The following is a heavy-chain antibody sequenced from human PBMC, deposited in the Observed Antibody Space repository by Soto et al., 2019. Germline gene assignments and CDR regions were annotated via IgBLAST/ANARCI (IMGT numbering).Heavy chain of an antibody. D-gene: IGHD6-19*01. J-gene: IGHJ5*02. CDR3: ARDSLGIAVLGTGRSKHNWFDP. CDR2: INHSGST. CDR1: GGSFSGYY. V-gene: IGHV4-34*01. Sequence: QVQLQQWGAGLLKPSETLSLTCAVYGGSFSGYYWSWIRQPPGKGLEWIGEINHSGSTNYNPSLKSRVTISIDTSKHQVSLKLSSVTAADTAIYYCARDSLGIAVLGTGRSKHNWFDPWGQGTLVTVSS.